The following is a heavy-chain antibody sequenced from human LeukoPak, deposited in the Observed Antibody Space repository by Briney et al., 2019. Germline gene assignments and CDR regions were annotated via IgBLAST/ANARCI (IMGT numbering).Heavy chain of an antibody. D-gene: IGHD5-18*01. V-gene: IGHV1-69*06. J-gene: IGHJ3*02. Sequence: SVKVSCKASGGTFSSYAISWVRQAPGQGLEWMGGIIPIFGTANYAQKFQGRVTITADKSTSTAYMELSSLRSEDTAVYYCAREPPADSYGHAWGDDAFDIWGQGTMVTVSS. CDR3: AREPPADSYGHAWGDDAFDI. CDR2: IIPIFGTA. CDR1: GGTFSSYA.